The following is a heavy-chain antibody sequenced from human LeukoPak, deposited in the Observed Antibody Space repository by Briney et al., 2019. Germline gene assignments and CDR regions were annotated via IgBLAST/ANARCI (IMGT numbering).Heavy chain of an antibody. CDR1: RFTFSAYA. V-gene: IGHV3-23*01. J-gene: IGHJ5*02. CDR2: ISGSGGIT. Sequence: PGGSLRLSCAASRFTFSAYAISWVRQAPGKGLEWVSAISGSGGITYYVDSVKGRFTISRGNSKNTLYLQMNSLRAEDTAVYYCAKHDPRRVVITNWFDPWGQGTLVTVSS. D-gene: IGHD3-22*01. CDR3: AKHDPRRVVITNWFDP.